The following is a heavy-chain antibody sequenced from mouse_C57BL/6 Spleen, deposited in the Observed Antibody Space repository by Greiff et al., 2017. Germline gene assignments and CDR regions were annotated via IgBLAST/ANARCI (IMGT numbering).Heavy chain of an antibody. D-gene: IGHD2-5*01. Sequence: QVQLKESGAERVKPGASVKISCKASGYAFSSYWMNWVKQRPGKGLEWIGQIYPGDGDTNYNGKFKGKATLTADKSSSTAYMQLSSLTSEDSAVYFCARSAAYYSKGDYAMDYWGQGTSVTVSS. J-gene: IGHJ4*01. CDR1: GYAFSSYW. V-gene: IGHV1-80*01. CDR3: ARSAAYYSKGDYAMDY. CDR2: IYPGDGDT.